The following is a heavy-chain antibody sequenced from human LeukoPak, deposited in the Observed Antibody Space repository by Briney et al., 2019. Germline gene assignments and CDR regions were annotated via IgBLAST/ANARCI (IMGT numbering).Heavy chain of an antibody. CDR3: ARASLPYSSSSWFDP. CDR2: INPNSGGT. CDR1: GYTFTGYY. D-gene: IGHD6-6*01. Sequence: ASVKVSCKAPGYTFTGYYMHWVRQAPGQGLEWMGWINPNSGGTNYAQKFQGRVTMTRDTSISTAYMELSRLRSDDTAVYYCARASLPYSSSSWFDPWGQGTLVTVSS. J-gene: IGHJ5*02. V-gene: IGHV1-2*02.